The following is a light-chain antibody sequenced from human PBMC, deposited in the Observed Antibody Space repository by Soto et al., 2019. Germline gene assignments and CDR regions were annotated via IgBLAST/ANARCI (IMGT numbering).Light chain of an antibody. V-gene: IGKV3-11*01. Sequence: EIVLSQSPATLSLSPGERGTRSCRASQSVSIQFAWYQHKPGQPPRLLIYDASNRATGIPDRFSGSVSGTDFTLTSRNVEAEDFAVYYCAQRVWPWTVRQGTKVDIK. CDR2: DAS. CDR1: QSVSIQ. CDR3: AQRVWPWT. J-gene: IGKJ1*01.